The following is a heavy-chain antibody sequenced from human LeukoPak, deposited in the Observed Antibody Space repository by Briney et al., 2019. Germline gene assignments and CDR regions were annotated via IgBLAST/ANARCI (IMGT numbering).Heavy chain of an antibody. D-gene: IGHD3-10*01. CDR2: IWYDGSNK. V-gene: IGHV3-33*01. CDR3: ARPPMVRGVIITGDDVFDI. Sequence: GRSLRLSCAASGFTFSGYGMHWVRQAPGKGLEWVAVIWYDGSNKYYADSVKGRFTISRDNSKNTLYLQMNGLKAEDTAVYYCARPPMVRGVIITGDDVFDIWGQGTMVTVSS. J-gene: IGHJ3*02. CDR1: GFTFSGYG.